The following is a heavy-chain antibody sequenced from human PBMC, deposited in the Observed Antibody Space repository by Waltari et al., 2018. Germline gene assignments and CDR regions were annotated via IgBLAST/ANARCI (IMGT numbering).Heavy chain of an antibody. J-gene: IGHJ4*02. Sequence: QVQLVESGGGVVQSGGSLRLSCAASGFTFLDYGMHWVRQDPGKGLEWVAFIRYDGNNKYYVDSVKGRFTISRDNSKNTLYLQMDSLRVEDTAVYYCAKEDGVGPTTTSFNYWGQGTLVTVSS. D-gene: IGHD1-26*01. CDR3: AKEDGVGPTTTSFNY. CDR1: GFTFLDYG. CDR2: IRYDGNNK. V-gene: IGHV3-30*02.